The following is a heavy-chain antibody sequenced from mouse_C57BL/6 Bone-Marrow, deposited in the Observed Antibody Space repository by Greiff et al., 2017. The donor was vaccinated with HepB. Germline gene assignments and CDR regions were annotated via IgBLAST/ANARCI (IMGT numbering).Heavy chain of an antibody. J-gene: IGHJ3*01. CDR3: AKDGTGSWFAY. CDR2: IHPNSGST. CDR1: GYTFTSYW. V-gene: IGHV1-64*01. Sequence: QVQLQQPGAELVKPGASVKLSCKASGYTFTSYWMHWVKQRPGQGLEWIGMIHPNSGSTNYNEKFKSKATLTADKSSSTAYMQLSSLTSEDSAVYYCAKDGTGSWFAYWGQGTLVTVSA. D-gene: IGHD4-1*01.